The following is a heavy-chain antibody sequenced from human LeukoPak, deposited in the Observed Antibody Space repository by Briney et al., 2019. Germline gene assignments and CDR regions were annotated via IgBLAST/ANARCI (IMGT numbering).Heavy chain of an antibody. D-gene: IGHD2-21*01. J-gene: IGHJ4*02. CDR3: ASFGISWRSSY. Sequence: GGSLRLSCAASGFSFSSHCVHWVRQAPGKGLVWVSRIRDDGSYTSNVDSVKGRFNISRDNVNNMLYLHMNSLRAEDTAVYYCASFGISWRSSYWGQGTLVTVSS. V-gene: IGHV3-74*01. CDR1: GFSFSSHC. CDR2: IRDDGSYT.